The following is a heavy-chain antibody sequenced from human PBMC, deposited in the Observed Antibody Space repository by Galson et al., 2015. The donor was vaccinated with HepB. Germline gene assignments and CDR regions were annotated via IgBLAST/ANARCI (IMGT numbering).Heavy chain of an antibody. Sequence: SLRLSCAASGFTFSSYAMSWVRQAPGKGLEWVSAISGSGGSTYYADSVKGRFTISRDNSKNTLYLQMNSLRAEDTAVYYCAKSYSSSWYLKPGYYYYGMDVWGQGTTVTVSS. CDR3: AKSYSSSWYLKPGYYYYGMDV. V-gene: IGHV3-23*01. D-gene: IGHD6-13*01. CDR2: ISGSGGST. CDR1: GFTFSSYA. J-gene: IGHJ6*02.